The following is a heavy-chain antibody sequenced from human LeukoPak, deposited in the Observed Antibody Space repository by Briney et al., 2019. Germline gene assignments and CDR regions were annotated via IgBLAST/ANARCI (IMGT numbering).Heavy chain of an antibody. CDR2: IKQDGSEE. CDR3: ARDPDCTGDTCYDY. D-gene: IGHD2-8*02. V-gene: IGHV3-7*01. CDR1: GFTFSSYW. Sequence: GGSLRLSCAASGFTFSSYWMSWVRQAPGKGLEWVANIKQDGSEEYYVDSVKGRFTVSRDNAKNSLYLQMNSLRAEDTAVYYCARDPDCTGDTCYDYWGQGTLVTVSS. J-gene: IGHJ4*02.